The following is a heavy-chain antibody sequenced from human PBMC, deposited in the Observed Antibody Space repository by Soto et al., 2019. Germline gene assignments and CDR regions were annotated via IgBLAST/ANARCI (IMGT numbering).Heavy chain of an antibody. J-gene: IGHJ6*02. CDR3: AREEGITTGTFGAGDGMDV. CDR2: IYYSGST. Sequence: QVQLQESGPGLVKPSQTLSLTCTVSGGSISSGGYYWSWIRQHPGKGLEWIGYIYYSGSTYYNPSLKSRVTISVDTSKNQFSLKLSSVTAADTAVYYCAREEGITTGTFGAGDGMDVWGQGTTVTVSS. V-gene: IGHV4-31*03. D-gene: IGHD1-1*01. CDR1: GGSISSGGYY.